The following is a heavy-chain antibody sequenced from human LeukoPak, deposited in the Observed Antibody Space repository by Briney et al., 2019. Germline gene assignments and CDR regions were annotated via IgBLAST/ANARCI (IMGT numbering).Heavy chain of an antibody. CDR2: IYHGGTT. V-gene: IGHV4-4*02. J-gene: IGHJ4*02. Sequence: PSETLSLTCAVSGGSITSSHWWGWARQPPGKGLEWIGEIYHGGTTNYNPSLKSRVTMSVDESKNQFSLKLSSVTAADTAVYYCATYFYGGDYASYYFDYWGQGTLVTVSS. CDR1: GGSITSSHW. CDR3: ATYFYGGDYASYYFDY. D-gene: IGHD4-23*01.